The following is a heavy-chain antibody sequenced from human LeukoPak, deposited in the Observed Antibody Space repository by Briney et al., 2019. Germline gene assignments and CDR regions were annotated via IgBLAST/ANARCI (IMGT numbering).Heavy chain of an antibody. V-gene: IGHV4-4*07. Sequence: SETLSLTSTVPLGSISSYYWSWSRQPPGEGLEWIGRIYTSGSRNYNPSLKSRVTMSVDTSKNPFSLKLSSVTAADTDVYYCARDRSSGWVDYWGQGTLVTVSS. CDR1: LGSISSYY. D-gene: IGHD6-19*01. J-gene: IGHJ4*02. CDR3: ARDRSSGWVDY. CDR2: IYTSGSR.